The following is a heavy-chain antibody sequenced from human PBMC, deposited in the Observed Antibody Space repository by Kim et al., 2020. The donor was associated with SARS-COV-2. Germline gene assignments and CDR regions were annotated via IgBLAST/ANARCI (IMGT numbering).Heavy chain of an antibody. CDR2: IYYSGST. V-gene: IGHV4-39*01. D-gene: IGHD3-10*01. CDR1: GGSISSSSYY. CDR3: ARHEDYGSGFGQEAFDI. J-gene: IGHJ3*02. Sequence: SESLSLTCTVSGGSISSSSYYWGWIRQPPGKGLEWIGSIYYSGSTYYNPSLKSRVTISVDTSKNQFSLKLSSVTAADTAVYYCARHEDYGSGFGQEAFDIWGQGTMVTVSS.